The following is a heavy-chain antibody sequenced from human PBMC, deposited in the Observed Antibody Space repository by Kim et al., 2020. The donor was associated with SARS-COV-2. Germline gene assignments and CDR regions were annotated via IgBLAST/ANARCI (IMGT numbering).Heavy chain of an antibody. V-gene: IGHV4-39*01. J-gene: IGHJ4*02. CDR3: VRHGTTYDSSGPLGY. CDR2: IYYSGST. Sequence: SETLSLTCTVSGGSISSSSYYWGWIRQPPGKGLEWIGSIYYSGSTYYNPSLKSRVTISVDTSKNQFSLKLSSVTAADTAVYYCVRHGTTYDSSGPLGYWGQGTLVTVSS. CDR1: GGSISSSSYY. D-gene: IGHD3-22*01.